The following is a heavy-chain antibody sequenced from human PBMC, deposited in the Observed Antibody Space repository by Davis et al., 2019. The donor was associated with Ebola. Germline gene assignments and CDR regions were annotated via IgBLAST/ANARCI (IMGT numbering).Heavy chain of an antibody. CDR2: IIPSLDIR. V-gene: IGHV1-69*02. CDR3: ATNSDYGLNV. CDR1: GGTFSSSS. J-gene: IGHJ6*02. D-gene: IGHD1-26*01. Sequence: SVKVSCKASGGTFSSSSISWVRLAPGQGPEWMGRIIPSLDIRNYAQRFQGRVTFTADKSTSTAYMELSSLRSEDTAVYYCATNSDYGLNVWDQGTTITVSS.